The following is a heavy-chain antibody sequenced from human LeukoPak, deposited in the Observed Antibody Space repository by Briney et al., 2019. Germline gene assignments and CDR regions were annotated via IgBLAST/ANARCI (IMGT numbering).Heavy chain of an antibody. CDR3: ARDEPYYYGPGYYYYGMDV. Sequence: SVKVSRKASGGTFSSYAISWVRQAPGQGLEWMGRIIPILGIANYAQKFQGRVTITADKSTSTAYMELSSLRSEDTAVYYCARDEPYYYGPGYYYYGMDVWGQGTTVTVSS. J-gene: IGHJ6*02. D-gene: IGHD3-10*01. CDR1: GGTFSSYA. CDR2: IIPILGIA. V-gene: IGHV1-69*04.